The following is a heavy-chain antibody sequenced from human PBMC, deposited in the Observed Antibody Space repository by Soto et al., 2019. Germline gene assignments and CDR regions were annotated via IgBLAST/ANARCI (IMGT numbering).Heavy chain of an antibody. J-gene: IGHJ4*02. CDR2: IYWDDDH. CDR1: GFSLSSNGVG. Sequence: QITLRESGPALVRPTQTLTLTCTFSGFSLSSNGVGVGWIRQPPGKALEWLALIYWDDDHRYSPSLKTRLTITKDTSKNQVVLXXXXXXXXXXXXXXXXXXXXXXXXXDXWGQGTLVTVSS. V-gene: IGHV2-5*02. CDR3: XXXXXXXXXXDX.